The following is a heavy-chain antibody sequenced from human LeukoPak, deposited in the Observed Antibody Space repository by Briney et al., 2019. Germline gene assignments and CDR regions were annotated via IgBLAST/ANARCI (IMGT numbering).Heavy chain of an antibody. CDR3: AKDTPLYADSPDAFDI. CDR1: GFTLTTYS. J-gene: IGHJ3*02. Sequence: PGGSLRLSCAASGFTLTTYSMNWVRQAPGKGLEWISHISNFGDIIHYADSVEGRFTISRDNDKNSIYLQMNSLRAEDTAVYYCAKDTPLYADSPDAFDIWGQGTMVTVSS. CDR2: ISNFGDII. V-gene: IGHV3-48*04. D-gene: IGHD2/OR15-2a*01.